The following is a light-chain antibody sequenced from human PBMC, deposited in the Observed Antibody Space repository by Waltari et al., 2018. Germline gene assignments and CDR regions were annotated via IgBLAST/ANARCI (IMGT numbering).Light chain of an antibody. V-gene: IGKV1-5*03. CDR2: KAS. J-gene: IGKJ1*01. CDR3: QQYGTFMGT. CDR1: PSISGW. Sequence: DIQMTQSPSPLSASVGDRLTSPCRASPSISGWLALYQQKPGKAPKLLIYKASTLESGVPSRFSGSGSGTEFTLTINSLQPDDFATYYCQQYGTFMGTVGQGTKVDI.